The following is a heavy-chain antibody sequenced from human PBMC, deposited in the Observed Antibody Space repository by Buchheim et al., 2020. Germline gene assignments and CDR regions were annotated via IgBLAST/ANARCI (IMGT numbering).Heavy chain of an antibody. D-gene: IGHD5-24*01. CDR2: IIPVFGTA. V-gene: IGHV1-69*01. CDR3: ARGYRGEKATIAFNF. CDR1: GHTFSDYG. Sequence: QVPRVQSGAEVRKPGSSVKVSGKASGHTFSDYGISWLRQAPGQGLEWRGGIIPVFGTANYAQNFQGRLPIIAVESTTTLYMELSSLRSDDTAVYYCARGYRGEKATIAFNFWAQGT. J-gene: IGHJ4*02.